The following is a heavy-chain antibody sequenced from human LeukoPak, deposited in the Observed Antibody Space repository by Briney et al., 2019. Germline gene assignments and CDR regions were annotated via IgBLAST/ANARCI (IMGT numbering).Heavy chain of an antibody. D-gene: IGHD3-3*01. V-gene: IGHV3-66*02. CDR3: SKRSGGYYDH. CDR2: IYSDYDDGHT. Sequence: GGSLRLSCAASGFAVNGDNMSWVRQAPGKRLEWVSVIYSDYDDGHTNYADSVRGRFTISRDNYKNMVYLQMNSLRVEDTAVYYCSKRSGGYYDHWGQGTLVTVSS. CDR1: GFAVNGDN. J-gene: IGHJ4*02.